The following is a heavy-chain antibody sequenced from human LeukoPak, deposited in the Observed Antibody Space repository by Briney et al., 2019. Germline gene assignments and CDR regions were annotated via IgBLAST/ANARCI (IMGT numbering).Heavy chain of an antibody. CDR3: ARGEGLDIAAAGADAFDI. D-gene: IGHD6-13*01. J-gene: IGHJ3*02. V-gene: IGHV4-34*01. CDR2: INHSGST. Sequence: SETLSLTCAVYGGSFSGYYWSWIRQPPGKGLEWIGEINHSGSTNYNPSLKSRVTISVDTSKNQFSLKLSSVTAADTAVYYCARGEGLDIAAAGADAFDIWGQGTMVTVSS. CDR1: GGSFSGYY.